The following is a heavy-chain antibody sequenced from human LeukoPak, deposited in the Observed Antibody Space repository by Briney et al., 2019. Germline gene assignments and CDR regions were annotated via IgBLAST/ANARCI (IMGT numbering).Heavy chain of an antibody. CDR3: AREGPRGNSQFDY. V-gene: IGHV3-33*01. CDR1: GFTFSNYG. D-gene: IGHD2/OR15-2a*01. Sequence: GGSLRLSCAASGFTFSNYGMHWVRQAPGKGLEWVALIWYDGSNKYYTDSVKGRLTVSRDNSRNTLYLQMNSLRAEDTAVYYCAREGPRGNSQFDYWGQGTLVTVSS. J-gene: IGHJ4*02. CDR2: IWYDGSNK.